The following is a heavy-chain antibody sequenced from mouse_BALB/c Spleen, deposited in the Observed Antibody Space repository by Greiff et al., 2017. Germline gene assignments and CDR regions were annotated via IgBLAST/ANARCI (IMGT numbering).Heavy chain of an antibody. J-gene: IGHJ2*01. CDR1: GFTFSNYW. V-gene: IGHV6-6*02. CDR3: TRDGFDY. Sequence: EVKVVESGGGLVQPGGSMKLSCVASGFTFSNYWMNWVRQSPEKGLEWVAEIRLKSNNYATHYAESVKGRFTISRDDSKSSVYLQMNNLRAEDTGIYYCTRDGFDYWGQGTTRTVSS. CDR2: IRLKSNNYAT.